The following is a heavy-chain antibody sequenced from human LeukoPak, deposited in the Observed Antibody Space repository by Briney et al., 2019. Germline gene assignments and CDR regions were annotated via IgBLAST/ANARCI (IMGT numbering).Heavy chain of an antibody. CDR1: GFTFSSYW. V-gene: IGHV3-7*01. Sequence: PGGSLRLSCAASGFTFSSYWMSWVRQAPGKGLEWVANIKKDGSEKYYVDSVKGRFTISRDNAKNSLYLHMNSLRADDTAVYYCAREHCGSPTCGNWGQGTLVTVSS. D-gene: IGHD2-2*01. CDR2: IKKDGSEK. CDR3: AREHCGSPTCGN. J-gene: IGHJ1*01.